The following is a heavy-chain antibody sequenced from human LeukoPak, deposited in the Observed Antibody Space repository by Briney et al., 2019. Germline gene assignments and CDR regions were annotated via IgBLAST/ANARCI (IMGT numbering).Heavy chain of an antibody. V-gene: IGHV5-51*01. Sequence: GESLKISCKGSGYSFTSYWIGWVRQMPGKGLEWMGIIYPSDSDTRYSPSFQGQVTISADKSTNTAYLQWSRLKASDTAIYYCARRLYYANYYGMDVWGQGTTVTVSS. CDR2: IYPSDSDT. CDR1: GYSFTSYW. J-gene: IGHJ6*02. CDR3: ARRLYYANYYGMDV. D-gene: IGHD2-8*01.